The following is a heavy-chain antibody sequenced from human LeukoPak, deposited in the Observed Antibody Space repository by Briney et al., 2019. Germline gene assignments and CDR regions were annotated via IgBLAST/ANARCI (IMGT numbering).Heavy chain of an antibody. J-gene: IGHJ4*02. Sequence: PGGSLRLSCAASGFTVSSNYMSWVRQAPGKGLEWVSVIYSGGSTYYADSVKGRFTISRDNSKNTLYLQMNSLRAEDTAVYYCATGDADFIFDYWGQGTLVTVSS. CDR2: IYSGGST. D-gene: IGHD3-3*01. CDR3: ATGDADFIFDY. CDR1: GFTVSSNY. V-gene: IGHV3-53*01.